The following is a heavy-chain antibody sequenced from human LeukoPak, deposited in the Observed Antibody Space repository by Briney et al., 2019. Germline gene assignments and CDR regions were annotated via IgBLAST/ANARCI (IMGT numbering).Heavy chain of an antibody. CDR1: GGSFSGYY. J-gene: IGHJ3*02. CDR3: ASHLCTTSTTCYTAFDI. V-gene: IGHV4-34*01. CDR2: IHYSGST. D-gene: IGHD2-2*02. Sequence: PSETLSLTCAVNGGSFSGYYWGWIRQSPGRGLEWIGEIHYSGSTKYNPSLKSRVTISADTSKNQFSLKLSSVTAADTAIYYCASHLCTTSTTCYTAFDIWDQGTMVTVSS.